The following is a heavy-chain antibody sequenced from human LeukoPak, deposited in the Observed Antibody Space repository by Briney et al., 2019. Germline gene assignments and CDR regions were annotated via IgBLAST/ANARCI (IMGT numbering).Heavy chain of an antibody. J-gene: IGHJ4*02. CDR1: GYSFTNYW. D-gene: IGHD6-19*01. V-gene: IGHV5-51*01. CDR3: ARRGRFSSGRGEFDY. CDR2: IYADDSET. Sequence: GESLKISCKGFGYSFTNYWIAWVRQMPGKGLECMGIIYADDSETRYSASFQGQVTLTVDKPINTAYLQRSSLKASDSAIYYCARRGRFSSGRGEFDYWGQGTLVTVSS.